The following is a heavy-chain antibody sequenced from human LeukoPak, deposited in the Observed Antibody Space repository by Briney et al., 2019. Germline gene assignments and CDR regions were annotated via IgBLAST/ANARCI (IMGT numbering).Heavy chain of an antibody. CDR3: AKDRGLRYFDWLSPDAFDI. V-gene: IGHV3-23*01. CDR1: GFTFSTYA. J-gene: IGHJ3*02. Sequence: GGSLRLSCAVSGFTFSTYAMSWVRQAPGKGLEWVSTISGSGGGTYYADSVKGRFTISRDNSKNTLYLQMNSLRAEDTAVYYCAKDRGLRYFDWLSPDAFDIWGQGTMVTVSS. CDR2: ISGSGGGT. D-gene: IGHD3-9*01.